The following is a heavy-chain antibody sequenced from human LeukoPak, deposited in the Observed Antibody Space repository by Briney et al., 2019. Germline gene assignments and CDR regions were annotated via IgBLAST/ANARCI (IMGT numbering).Heavy chain of an antibody. V-gene: IGHV1-18*01. CDR3: ARDSYYYDSSGYYPEYYFDY. D-gene: IGHD3-22*01. Sequence: GASVKVSCKASGYTFTSYGISWVRQAPGQGLEWIGWISAYNGNTNYAQKLQGRVTMTTDTSTSTAYMELRSLRSDDTAVYYCARDSYYYDSSGYYPEYYFDYWGQGTLVTVSS. J-gene: IGHJ4*02. CDR2: ISAYNGNT. CDR1: GYTFTSYG.